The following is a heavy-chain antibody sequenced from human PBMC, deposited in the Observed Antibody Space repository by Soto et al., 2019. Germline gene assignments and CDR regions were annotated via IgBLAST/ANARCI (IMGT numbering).Heavy chain of an antibody. Sequence: GPTLVNPTHTLTLTCTFSGFSLSTSVVGVGWIRQPPGKSLELLALIYWNDDKRYSPSLKSRLTITTDTSKNQVVLTMTNMDPVDTATYYCAHSRYFDWVGGMDVWGQGTPVT. J-gene: IGHJ6*02. D-gene: IGHD3-9*01. CDR3: AHSRYFDWVGGMDV. CDR1: GFSLSTSVVG. V-gene: IGHV2-5*01. CDR2: IYWNDDK.